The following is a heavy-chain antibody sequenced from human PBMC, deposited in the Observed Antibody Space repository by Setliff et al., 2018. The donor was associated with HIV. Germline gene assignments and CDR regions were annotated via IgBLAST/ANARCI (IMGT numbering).Heavy chain of an antibody. CDR3: ARERLSRLGFDY. Sequence: ASETLSLTCKVSGGSISSSSYYWSWIRQPAGKGLEWIGHIYTGGNANYNPSLQSRVTISVDTSKNQFSLMLGSMTAADTAVYYCARERLSRLGFDYWGQGTLVTVSS. CDR1: GGSISSSSYY. D-gene: IGHD1-1*01. J-gene: IGHJ4*02. V-gene: IGHV4-61*09. CDR2: IYTGGNA.